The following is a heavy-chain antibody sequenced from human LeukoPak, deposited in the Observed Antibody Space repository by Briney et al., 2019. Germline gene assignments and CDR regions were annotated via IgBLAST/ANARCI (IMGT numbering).Heavy chain of an antibody. CDR2: IKQDGSEK. V-gene: IGHV3-7*04. D-gene: IGHD6-19*01. J-gene: IGHJ4*02. CDR3: AREKYSSGLFFGY. Sequence: GGSLRLSCAASGFTLSSYWMSWVRQAPGKGLEWVANIKQDGSEKYYVDSVKGRFTISRDNAKNSLYLQMNSLRAEDTAVYYCAREKYSSGLFFGYWGQGTLVTVSS. CDR1: GFTLSSYW.